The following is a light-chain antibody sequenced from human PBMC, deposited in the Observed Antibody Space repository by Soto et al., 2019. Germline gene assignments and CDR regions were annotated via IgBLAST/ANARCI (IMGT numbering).Light chain of an antibody. Sequence: QSALTQPAFVSASPGQSITISCTGTNSDVGGYKYVSWYQQHPGKVPKLMIYEVNNRPSGVSNRFSGSKSGNTASLTISGLQAEDEADYYCSSYTTGSSLILFGGGTKLTVL. CDR1: NSDVGGYKY. V-gene: IGLV2-14*01. CDR2: EVN. CDR3: SSYTTGSSLIL. J-gene: IGLJ3*02.